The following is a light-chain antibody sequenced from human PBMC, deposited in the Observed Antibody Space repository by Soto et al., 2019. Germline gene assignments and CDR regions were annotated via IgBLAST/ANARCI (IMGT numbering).Light chain of an antibody. Sequence: QSALTQPASVSGSPGQSITISCTGTSSDLSRYDFVSWYQHHPGKAPKLMISEVRNRPSGVSNRFSGSKSGNTASLTISGLQAEDEDYYYCSSFTSSTTVVFGGGTQLTVL. CDR1: SSDLSRYDF. CDR2: EVR. CDR3: SSFTSSTTVV. V-gene: IGLV2-14*01. J-gene: IGLJ2*01.